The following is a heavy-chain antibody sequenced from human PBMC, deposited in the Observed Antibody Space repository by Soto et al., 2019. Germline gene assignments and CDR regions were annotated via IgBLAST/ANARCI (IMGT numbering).Heavy chain of an antibody. J-gene: IGHJ5*02. CDR2: TYYRSKWYN. V-gene: IGHV6-1*01. D-gene: IGHD6-13*01. Sequence: SQTLSLTCAISGDSVSSNSAAWNWIRQSPSRGLEWLGRTYYRSKWYNDYAVSVKSRITINPDTSKNQFSLQLNSVTPEDTAVYYCAIDGQQLLSNWFDPWGQGTLVTVSS. CDR1: GDSVSSNSAA. CDR3: AIDGQQLLSNWFDP.